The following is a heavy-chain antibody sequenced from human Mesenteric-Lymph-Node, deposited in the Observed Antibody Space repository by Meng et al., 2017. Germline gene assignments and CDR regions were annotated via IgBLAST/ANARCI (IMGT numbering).Heavy chain of an antibody. V-gene: IGHV4-59*01. Sequence: GSLRLSCSVSGGSISSYYWSWIRQPPGKGLEWIGYIYSSGTTNYNPSLNSRVTISVDTSKNQFSLNLSSVTAADTAVYYCARDFSRIAVAGLFDYWGQGTLVTVSS. CDR1: GGSISSYY. CDR2: IYSSGTT. D-gene: IGHD6-19*01. J-gene: IGHJ4*02. CDR3: ARDFSRIAVAGLFDY.